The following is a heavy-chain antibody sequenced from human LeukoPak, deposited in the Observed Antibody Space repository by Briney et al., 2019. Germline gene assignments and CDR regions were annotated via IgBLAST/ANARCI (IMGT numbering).Heavy chain of an antibody. D-gene: IGHD3-9*01. CDR2: ISYDGSNK. J-gene: IGHJ4*02. V-gene: IGHV3-30-3*01. Sequence: GGSLRLSCAASGFTFSSYAMHWVRQAPGKGLEWVAVISYDGSNKYYADSVKGRFTISRDNSKNTLYLQMNSLRAEDTAVYYCARDSATDFDWLFGYWGQGTLVTVSP. CDR3: ARDSATDFDWLFGY. CDR1: GFTFSSYA.